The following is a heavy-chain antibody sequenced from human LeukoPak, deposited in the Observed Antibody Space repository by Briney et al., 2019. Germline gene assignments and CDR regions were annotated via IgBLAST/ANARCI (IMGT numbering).Heavy chain of an antibody. CDR2: IAHDGSIQ. J-gene: IGHJ4*02. CDR3: AKGSYYDSSGSFYFDY. CDR1: GISFSNYG. V-gene: IGHV3-30*18. D-gene: IGHD3-22*01. Sequence: PGGSLRLSCAASGISFSNYGMQWVRQPPGKGLEWVGVIAHDGSIQYYADSVKGRVTISRDNSKNTLYVQVNSLGTEDTAAYYCAKGSYYDSSGSFYFDYWGQGTLVTVSS.